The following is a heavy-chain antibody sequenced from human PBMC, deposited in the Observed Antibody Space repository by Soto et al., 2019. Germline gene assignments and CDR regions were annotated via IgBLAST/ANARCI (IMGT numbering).Heavy chain of an antibody. D-gene: IGHD2-15*01. J-gene: IGHJ5*02. V-gene: IGHV4-30-2*01. CDR1: GGSISSGGYS. CDR2: IYHSGST. Sequence: QLQLQESGSGLVKPSQTLSLTCAVSGGSISSGGYSWSWIRQPPGKGLEWIGYIYHSGSTYYNPSLKSRVTISVDGSKNRFSLKLSSVTAADTAVYYCARVSGYCSGGSCPVAWFDRWGQGTLVTVSS. CDR3: ARVSGYCSGGSCPVAWFDR.